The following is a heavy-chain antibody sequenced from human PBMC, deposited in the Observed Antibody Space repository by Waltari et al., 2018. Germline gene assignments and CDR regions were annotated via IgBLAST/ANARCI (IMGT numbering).Heavy chain of an antibody. CDR3: IRDAFGQNDF. V-gene: IGHV3-74*01. D-gene: IGHD3-16*01. Sequence: EVQLVESGGGLVQPGGSLRLSCTGSGFTFSTDWMHWVRQAPGKWLVWVSSMNGDGSVISYADSVRGRFTISRDNAKSTLYLEMNSLRDDDTAMYHCIRDAFGQNDFWGQGTLVTVSS. CDR1: GFTFSTDW. J-gene: IGHJ4*02. CDR2: MNGDGSVI.